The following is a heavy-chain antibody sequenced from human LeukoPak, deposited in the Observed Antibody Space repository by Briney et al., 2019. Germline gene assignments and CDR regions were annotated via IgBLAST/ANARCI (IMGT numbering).Heavy chain of an antibody. J-gene: IGHJ4*02. CDR2: INTDEIST. V-gene: IGHV3-74*01. CDR3: ARGHYCSGGSCYYHYFDN. D-gene: IGHD2-15*01. Sequence: GRSLRLSCAASGFTFSIFRMHWVRQAPGKGLAWVSRINTDEISTSYADSVKGRFTISRDNAKNTLYLQMNSLRAEDTAVYYCARGHYCSGGSCYYHYFDNWGQGTLVTVSS. CDR1: GFTFSIFR.